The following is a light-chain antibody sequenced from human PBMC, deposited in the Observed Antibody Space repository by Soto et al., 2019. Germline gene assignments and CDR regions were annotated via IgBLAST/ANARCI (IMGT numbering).Light chain of an antibody. CDR3: QQYGRSGT. CDR2: GAS. CDR1: QTVNIDS. V-gene: IGKV3-20*01. Sequence: EIVLTQSPGTLSLSQGETANLSCRASQTVNIDSLAWFQQRPGQAPRLLIYGASSRATGTPDRISGGGSGTHFTLTISRLEPEDFAVYYCQQYGRSGTFGQGTKVDIK. J-gene: IGKJ1*01.